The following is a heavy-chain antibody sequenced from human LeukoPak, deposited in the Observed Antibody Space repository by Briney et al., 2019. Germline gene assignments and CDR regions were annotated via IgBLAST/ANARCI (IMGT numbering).Heavy chain of an antibody. CDR2: VWYDGSNI. J-gene: IGHJ4*02. D-gene: IGHD1-26*01. CDR1: GFTFSTYG. V-gene: IGHV3-33*01. CDR3: ARDLGYYRADY. Sequence: GGSLRLSCAASGFTFSTYGMHWVRQAPGRGLEWVAVVWYDGSNIQYVDSVKGRFTISRDNSKSTLYLQMNSLTAEDTAVYYCARDLGYYRADYWGQGTLVTVSS.